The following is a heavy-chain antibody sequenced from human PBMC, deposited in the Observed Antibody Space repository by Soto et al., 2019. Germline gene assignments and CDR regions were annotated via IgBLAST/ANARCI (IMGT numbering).Heavy chain of an antibody. CDR1: GFTFSSYG. CDR3: ARGAAYVILTGYYDAEFFYYGMDV. CDR2: IWYDGSNK. Sequence: GGTLRLSCAASGFTFSSYGMHWVRQAPGKGLEWVAVIWYDGSNKYYADSVKGRFTISRDKSKNTLYLQMNSLRAEDTAVYYCARGAAYVILTGYYDAEFFYYGMDVWGQGTTVTVSS. V-gene: IGHV3-33*01. J-gene: IGHJ6*02. D-gene: IGHD3-9*01.